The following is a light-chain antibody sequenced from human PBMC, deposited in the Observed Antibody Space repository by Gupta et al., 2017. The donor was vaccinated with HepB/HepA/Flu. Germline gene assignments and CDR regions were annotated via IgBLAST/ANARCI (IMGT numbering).Light chain of an antibody. CDR3: ETWDSKV. Sequence: QPVLTQSSSASAYLRSSVKLTCTLSSGHSSYIIAWHQQQPGKATRYLMKLEGRGSYNKGSGLPDRFSGSSSGADRYHTISNLQSEDEADYYCETWDSKVFGGGTKLTVL. V-gene: IGLV4-60*03. J-gene: IGLJ2*01. CDR1: SGHSSYI. CDR2: LEGRGSY.